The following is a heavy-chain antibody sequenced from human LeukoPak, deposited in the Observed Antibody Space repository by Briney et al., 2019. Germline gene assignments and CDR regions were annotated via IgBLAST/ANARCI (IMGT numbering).Heavy chain of an antibody. V-gene: IGHV4-31*03. CDR1: GGSISSYDCC. J-gene: IGHJ3*01. CDR2: IYDSGST. D-gene: IGHD3-22*01. CDR3: ARHNFDGGGLRWSSFDY. Sequence: PSQTLSLTSTVSGGSISSYDCCWSRIRQNPGKGLEWIGYIYDSGSTYYNPSLRSRVAISVDTSKNQFSLKLSSVTAAETAVYYCARHNFDGGGLRWSSFDYWGQGTMVTVSS.